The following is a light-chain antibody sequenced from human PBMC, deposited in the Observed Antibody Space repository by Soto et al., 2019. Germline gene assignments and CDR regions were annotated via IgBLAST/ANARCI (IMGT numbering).Light chain of an antibody. CDR2: GAS. CDR3: QQYGSSRT. V-gene: IGKV3-20*01. CDR1: QSVSSN. Sequence: VMTQAPATLSVSPGERATLSCRASQSVSSNLAWYQQKPGQAPRLLIYGASSRATGIPDRFSGSGSGTDFTLTISRLEPEDFAVYYCQQYGSSRTFGQGSMVDIK. J-gene: IGKJ1*01.